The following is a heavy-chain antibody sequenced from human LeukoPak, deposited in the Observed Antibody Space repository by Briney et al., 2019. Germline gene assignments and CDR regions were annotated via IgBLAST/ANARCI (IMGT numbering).Heavy chain of an antibody. D-gene: IGHD3-9*01. CDR3: ASGPPYYDILPGYPNIGGLDY. Sequence: GGSLRLSCAASGFTVSSNYMSWVRQAPGKGLEWVSVIYSGGSTYYAGSVKGRFTISRDNSKNTLYLQMNSLRAEDTAVYYCASGPPYYDILPGYPNIGGLDYWGQGTLVTVSS. CDR1: GFTVSSNY. J-gene: IGHJ4*02. V-gene: IGHV3-53*01. CDR2: IYSGGST.